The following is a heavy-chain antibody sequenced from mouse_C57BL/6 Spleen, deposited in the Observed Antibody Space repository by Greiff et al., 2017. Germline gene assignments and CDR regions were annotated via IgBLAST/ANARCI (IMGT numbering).Heavy chain of an antibody. V-gene: IGHV1-15*01. Sequence: QVQLQQPGAELVRPGASVTLSCKASGYTFTDYEMNWVKQTPVHGLEWIGAIDPETGGTAYNQKFKGKAILTADKSSSTAYMELRSLTSEDSAVYYGTREGSMVTDWYFDVWGTGTTVTVSS. D-gene: IGHD2-2*01. J-gene: IGHJ1*03. CDR2: IDPETGGT. CDR1: GYTFTDYE. CDR3: TREGSMVTDWYFDV.